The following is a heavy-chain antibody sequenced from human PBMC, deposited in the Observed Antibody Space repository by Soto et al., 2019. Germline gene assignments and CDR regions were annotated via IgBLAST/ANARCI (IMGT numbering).Heavy chain of an antibody. V-gene: IGHV1-2*02. CDR3: ARDPDSSGYYSEGWFDH. Sequence: XSVKVSCKASGYTFTCYYMHWVRQAPGQGLEWMGWINPNSGGTNYAQKFQGRVTMTRDTSISTAYMELSRLRSDDTAVYYCARDPDSSGYYSEGWFDHWGQGTLVTVSS. CDR2: INPNSGGT. J-gene: IGHJ5*02. CDR1: GYTFTCYY. D-gene: IGHD3-22*01.